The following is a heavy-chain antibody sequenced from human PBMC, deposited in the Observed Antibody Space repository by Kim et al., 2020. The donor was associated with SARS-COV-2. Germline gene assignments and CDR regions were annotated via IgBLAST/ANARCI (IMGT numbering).Heavy chain of an antibody. D-gene: IGHD2-15*01. CDR2: INHSGST. Sequence: SETLSLTCAVYGGSFSGYYWSWIRQPPGKGLEWIWEINHSGSTNYNPSLKSRVTISVDTSKNQFSLKRSSGTAADTAVYYCARGVGDWRGGICRYGRD. J-gene: IGHJ6*01. V-gene: IGHV4-34*01. CDR3: ARGVGDWRGGICRYGRD. CDR1: GGSFSGYY.